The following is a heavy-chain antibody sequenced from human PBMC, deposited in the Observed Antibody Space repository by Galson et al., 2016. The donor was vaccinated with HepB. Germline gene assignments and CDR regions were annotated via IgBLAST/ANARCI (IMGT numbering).Heavy chain of an antibody. D-gene: IGHD1/OR15-1a*01. CDR2: IQNSGENT. V-gene: IGHV3-23*01. Sequence: SLRLSCAVSGFTFRNYGMAWVRQAPGEGLEWVSSIQNSGENTHYADSVKGRFTISRDNSRNTWYLQMNSLRVEDTAVYYCASQLWNTDYWGQGTRVIVSS. CDR1: GFTFRNYG. J-gene: IGHJ4*02. CDR3: ASQLWNTDY.